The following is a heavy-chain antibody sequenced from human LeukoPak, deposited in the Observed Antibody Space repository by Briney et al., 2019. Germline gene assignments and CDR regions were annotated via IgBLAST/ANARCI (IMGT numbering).Heavy chain of an antibody. V-gene: IGHV3-74*01. J-gene: IGHJ5*02. CDR3: ARDRGAYCSGGSCYSRNWFDP. Sequence: PGGSLRLSCAASGSTFSSYWMHWVRQAPGKGLVWVSRINSDGSSTSYADSVKGRFTISRDNAKNTLYLQMNSLRAEDTAVYYCARDRGAYCSGGSCYSRNWFDPWGQGTLVTVSS. D-gene: IGHD2-15*01. CDR1: GSTFSSYW. CDR2: INSDGSST.